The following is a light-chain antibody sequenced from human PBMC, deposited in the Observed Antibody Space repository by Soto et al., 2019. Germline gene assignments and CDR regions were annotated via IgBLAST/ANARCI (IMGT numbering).Light chain of an antibody. V-gene: IGKV1-9*01. CDR1: QGISSY. J-gene: IGKJ4*01. Sequence: IQLTQSPSSLSASVGDRVTITCRASQGISSYLAWYHQKPGKAPKLLIYAASTLQRGVPSRFSGSGSRTDFTLILSNLHLEDFATYYCQLLNTYPLTFGGGTTVEIK. CDR2: AAS. CDR3: QLLNTYPLT.